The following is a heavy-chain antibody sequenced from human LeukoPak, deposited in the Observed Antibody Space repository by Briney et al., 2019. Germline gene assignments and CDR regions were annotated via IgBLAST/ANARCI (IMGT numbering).Heavy chain of an antibody. CDR3: AKDLDSAAFDI. D-gene: IGHD2-15*01. CDR1: GYTFTIYA. CDR2: IRTNTGSP. Sequence: ASVKVSCRASGYTFTIYAINWVRQAPGQGLEYMGWIRTNTGSPTYAQGFTGRFVFSLDTSVNTAYLQISSLKAEDTAVYYCAKDLDSAAFDIWGQGTMVTVSS. J-gene: IGHJ3*02. V-gene: IGHV7-4-1*02.